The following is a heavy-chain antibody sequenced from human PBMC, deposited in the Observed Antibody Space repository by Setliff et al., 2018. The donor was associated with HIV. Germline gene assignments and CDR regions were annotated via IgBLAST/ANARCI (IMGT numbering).Heavy chain of an antibody. CDR1: GGSISSYY. Sequence: SETLSLTCTVSGGSISSYYWSWIRQPPGKGLEWIGYIYYSGSTNHNPSLKSRVTISVDTSKNQFSLKLSSVTAADTAVYYCARGGGSRAATSSYHYMDVWGKGTTVTVSS. CDR2: IYYSGST. CDR3: ARGGGSRAATSSYHYMDV. V-gene: IGHV4-59*12. J-gene: IGHJ6*03. D-gene: IGHD2-15*01.